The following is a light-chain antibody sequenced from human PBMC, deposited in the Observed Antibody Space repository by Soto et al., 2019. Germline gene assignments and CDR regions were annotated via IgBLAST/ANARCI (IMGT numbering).Light chain of an antibody. J-gene: IGKJ1*01. Sequence: DIQMTQSPSSLSASVGDRVTISCRASQSISTYLNWYQQKPGTAPKLLIYRASSVKSGVPPRFSGSGSGRDFTLTISSLRPEDIATYCCQHSYSSPPWTFGQGNKVEVK. V-gene: IGKV1-39*01. CDR1: QSISTY. CDR2: RAS. CDR3: QHSYSSPPWT.